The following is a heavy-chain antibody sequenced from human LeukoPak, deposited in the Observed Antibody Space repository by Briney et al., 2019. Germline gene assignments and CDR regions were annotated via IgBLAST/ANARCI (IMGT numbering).Heavy chain of an antibody. V-gene: IGHV4-34*01. D-gene: IGHD3-22*01. CDR3: ARGRPYDSSGDY. CDR1: GGSFSGYY. CDR2: ISHSGST. Sequence: PSETLSLTCTVYGGSFSGYYWSWIRQPPGKGLEWIGEISHSGSTNYNPSLKSRVTMSVDTSKNQFSLKLNSVTAADTAVYYCARGRPYDSSGDYWGQGTLVTVSS. J-gene: IGHJ4*02.